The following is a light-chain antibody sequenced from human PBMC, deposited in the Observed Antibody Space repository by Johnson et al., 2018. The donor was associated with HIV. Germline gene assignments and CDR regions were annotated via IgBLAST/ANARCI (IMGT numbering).Light chain of an antibody. V-gene: IGLV1-51*02. CDR3: GTWDSSLSAGWV. J-gene: IGLJ1*01. Sequence: HSVLTQPPSVSAAPGQKVTISCSGSSSNIGNNYVSWYQQLPGTAPKLLIYENNKRPSGIPDRFSGSKSGTSATLGITGLQTRDEADYYCGTWDSSLSAGWVFGTGTKVTVL. CDR2: ENN. CDR1: SSNIGNNY.